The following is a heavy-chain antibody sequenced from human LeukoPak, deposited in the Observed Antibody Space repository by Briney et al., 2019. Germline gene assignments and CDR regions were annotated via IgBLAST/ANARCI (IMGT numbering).Heavy chain of an antibody. Sequence: SETLSLTCTVSGGSISSYYWSWTRQPPGKGLEWIGYIYYSGSTNYNPSLKSRVTISVDTSKNQFSLKLSSVTAADTAVYYCAAAPYYYGSGSYDYWGQGTLVTVSS. CDR2: IYYSGST. CDR3: AAAPYYYGSGSYDY. V-gene: IGHV4-59*08. CDR1: GGSISSYY. J-gene: IGHJ4*02. D-gene: IGHD3-10*01.